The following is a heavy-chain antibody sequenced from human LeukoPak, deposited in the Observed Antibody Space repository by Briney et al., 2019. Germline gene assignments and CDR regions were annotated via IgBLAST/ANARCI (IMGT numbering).Heavy chain of an antibody. V-gene: IGHV3-48*04. CDR2: ISTSSGTI. CDR3: ARDRGDYFDY. J-gene: IGHJ4*02. Sequence: GWSLRLSCAASGFTFSSYGMHWVRQAPGKGLEWVSYISTSSGTIFYADSVKGRFTISRDNAKNSLYLQMNSLRAEDTAVYYCARDRGDYFDYWGQGTLVTVSS. CDR1: GFTFSSYG. D-gene: IGHD3-10*01.